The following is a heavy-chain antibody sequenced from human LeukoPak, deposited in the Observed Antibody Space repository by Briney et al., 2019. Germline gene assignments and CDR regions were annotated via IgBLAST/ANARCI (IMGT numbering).Heavy chain of an antibody. CDR1: GYTFTGYY. CDR3: ATNRGYSSSWYLDY. Sequence: GASVKVSCKASGYTFTGYYMHWVRQAPGQGLEWMGWINPNSGGTNYAQKFQGRVTMTRDTSTSTAYMELRSLRSDDTAVYYCATNRGYSSSWYLDYWGQGTLVTVSS. J-gene: IGHJ4*02. V-gene: IGHV1-2*02. CDR2: INPNSGGT. D-gene: IGHD6-13*01.